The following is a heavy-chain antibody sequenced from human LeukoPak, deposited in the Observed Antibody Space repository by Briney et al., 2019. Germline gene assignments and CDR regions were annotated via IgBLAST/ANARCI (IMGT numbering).Heavy chain of an antibody. CDR3: AKDIGSGWSFDY. Sequence: GGSLRLSCAASGFTFHNYAMHWVRQAPGKGLEWVSLIKGNGDTTYNADSVKGRFTISRDNSKNSLYLQINSLRTEDTALYCCAKDIGSGWSFDYWGQGTLVTVSS. V-gene: IGHV3-43*02. CDR1: GFTFHNYA. J-gene: IGHJ4*02. D-gene: IGHD6-19*01. CDR2: IKGNGDTT.